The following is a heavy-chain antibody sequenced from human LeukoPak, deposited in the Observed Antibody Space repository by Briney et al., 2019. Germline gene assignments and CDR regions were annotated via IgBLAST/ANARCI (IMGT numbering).Heavy chain of an antibody. Sequence: SETLSLTCTVSGGSISSYYWSWIRQPPGKGLEWIGSIYDSGSTYYNPSLKSRVTISVDTSKNQFSLKLNSVTAADTAVYYCARGGLRYFDWPLYYYYGMDVWGQGTTVTVSS. J-gene: IGHJ6*02. D-gene: IGHD3-9*01. CDR2: IYDSGST. CDR3: ARGGLRYFDWPLYYYYGMDV. CDR1: GGSISSYY. V-gene: IGHV4-59*05.